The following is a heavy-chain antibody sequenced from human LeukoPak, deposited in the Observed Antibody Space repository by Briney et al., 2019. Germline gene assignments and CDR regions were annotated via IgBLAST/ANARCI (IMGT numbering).Heavy chain of an antibody. CDR2: IRSGGDT. Sequence: PGGSLRLSCAASGFGVSKTYMNWVRQAPGKGPEWVSVIRSGGDTQYADSVKGRFTVSRDDSKNTLYLQMNSLRADDTAVYYCATDRERDPSVYYLVGGQGTLITVSS. D-gene: IGHD3-22*01. V-gene: IGHV3-53*01. CDR3: ATDRERDPSVYYLV. CDR1: GFGVSKTY. J-gene: IGHJ4*02.